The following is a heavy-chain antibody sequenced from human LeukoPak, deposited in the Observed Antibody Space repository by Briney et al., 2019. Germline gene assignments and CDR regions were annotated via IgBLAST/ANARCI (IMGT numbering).Heavy chain of an antibody. J-gene: IGHJ4*02. V-gene: IGHV3-72*01. Sequence: PGGSLRLSCAASGFAFSGHYMAWVRQAPGKGLEWVGGIRNKANSYTTHYAASVKGRLTISRDDSKNSLYLQMNSLKTEDTAVYYCASSGSSIAARVFDYWGQGTLVTVSS. CDR3: ASSGSSIAARVFDY. D-gene: IGHD6-6*01. CDR1: GFAFSGHY. CDR2: IRNKANSYTT.